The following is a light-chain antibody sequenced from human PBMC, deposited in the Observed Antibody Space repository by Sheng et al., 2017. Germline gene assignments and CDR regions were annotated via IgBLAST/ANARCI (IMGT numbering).Light chain of an antibody. J-gene: IGKJ4*01. CDR3: QQYGSTPLT. CDR2: GAS. Sequence: EIVLTQSPGTLSLSPGERATLSCRASQSVSSRHLAWYQQKPGQAPRLLIYGASIRATGIPDRISGSGSGTDFTLTISRLEPEDFAVYYCQQYGSTPLTFGGGTKVEIK. V-gene: IGKV3-20*01. CDR1: QSVSSRH.